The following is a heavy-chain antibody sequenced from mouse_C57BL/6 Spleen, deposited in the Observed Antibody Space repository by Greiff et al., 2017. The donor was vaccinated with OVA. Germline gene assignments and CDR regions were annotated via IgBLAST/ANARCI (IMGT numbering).Heavy chain of an antibody. CDR3: VTTVVGGHFDY. D-gene: IGHD1-1*01. Sequence: VQLQQPGAELVRPGSSVKLSCKASGYTFTSYWMHWVKQRPIQGLEWIGNIDPSDSETHYNQKFKDKATLTVDKSSSTAYMQLSSLTSEDSAVYYCVTTVVGGHFDYWGQGTTLTVSS. J-gene: IGHJ2*01. V-gene: IGHV1-52*01. CDR2: IDPSDSET. CDR1: GYTFTSYW.